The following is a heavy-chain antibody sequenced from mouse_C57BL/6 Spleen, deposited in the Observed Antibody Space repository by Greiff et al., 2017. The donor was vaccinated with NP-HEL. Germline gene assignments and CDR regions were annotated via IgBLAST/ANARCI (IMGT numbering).Heavy chain of an antibody. CDR3: ASVYFDV. CDR2: IDPSDSYT. V-gene: IGHV1-50*01. CDR1: GYTFTSYW. J-gene: IGHJ1*03. Sequence: QVQLQQPGAELVKPGASVKLSCKASGYTFTSYWMQWVKQRPGQGLEWIGEIDPSDSYTNYNQKFKGKATLTVDTSSSTAYMQLSSLTSEDSAVYYCASVYFDVWGTGTTVTVSS.